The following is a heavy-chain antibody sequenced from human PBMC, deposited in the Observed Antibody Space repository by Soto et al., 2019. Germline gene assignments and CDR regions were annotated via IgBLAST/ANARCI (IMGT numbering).Heavy chain of an antibody. CDR2: INPSGGST. V-gene: IGHV1-46*01. D-gene: IGHD3-22*01. Sequence: ASVKVSCKTSGYSFTSYFIHWVRQAPGQGLEWMGIINPSGGSTNYAQKLQGRVSMTRDRSTSTVHMELSSLRSDDTAMYYCAREYGNYDSSGYYAYWGQGTLVTVSS. CDR1: GYSFTSYF. J-gene: IGHJ4*02. CDR3: AREYGNYDSSGYYAY.